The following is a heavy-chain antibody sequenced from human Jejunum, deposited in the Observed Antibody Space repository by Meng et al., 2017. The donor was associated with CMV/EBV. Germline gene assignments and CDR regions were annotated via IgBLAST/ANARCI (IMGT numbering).Heavy chain of an antibody. J-gene: IGHJ6*02. Sequence: ISWVRQAPGKGLEWVSLIYNGGRAHYADSVKGRFTISRDNSKNTLYLQMDSLRAEDTAVYYCARDWADTSLVRNQYHYYYYGMDVWGQGTTVTVSS. CDR3: ARDWADTSLVRNQYHYYYYGMDV. V-gene: IGHV3-53*01. CDR2: IYNGGRA. D-gene: IGHD5-18*01.